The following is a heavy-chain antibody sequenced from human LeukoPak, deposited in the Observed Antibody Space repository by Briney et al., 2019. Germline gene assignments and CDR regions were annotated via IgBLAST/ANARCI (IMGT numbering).Heavy chain of an antibody. V-gene: IGHV3-15*01. J-gene: IGHJ3*02. CDR3: ARNLYTMGSTDAFDI. CDR1: GFTFSNAW. D-gene: IGHD1-14*01. Sequence: GGSLRLSCAASGFTFSNAWMSWVRQAPGKGLEWVGRIKSKTDGGTTDYAAPVKGRFTISRDDSKNTLYLQMNSLKTEDTAVYYCARNLYTMGSTDAFDIWGQGTMVTVSS. CDR2: IKSKTDGGTT.